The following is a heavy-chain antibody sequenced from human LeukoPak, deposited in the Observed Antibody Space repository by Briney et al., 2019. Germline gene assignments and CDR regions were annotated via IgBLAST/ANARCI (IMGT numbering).Heavy chain of an antibody. CDR3: AKDFESVVPYYGSGTDY. V-gene: IGHV3-30*18. CDR2: ISYDGSNK. J-gene: IGHJ4*02. Sequence: GRSLRLSCAASGFSFSSYGMHWVRQAPGKGLEWVAVISYDGSNKYYAGSVKGRFTISRDNSKNTLYPQMNSLRAEDTAVYYCAKDFESVVPYYGSGTDYWGQGTLVTVSS. D-gene: IGHD3-10*01. CDR1: GFSFSSYG.